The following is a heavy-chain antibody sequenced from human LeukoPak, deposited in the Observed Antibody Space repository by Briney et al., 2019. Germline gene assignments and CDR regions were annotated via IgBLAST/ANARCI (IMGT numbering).Heavy chain of an antibody. CDR1: GGSISSYY. J-gene: IGHJ4*02. CDR3: ARDVDCSGGSCYSGDY. CDR2: IYYSGST. D-gene: IGHD2-15*01. Sequence: PLETLSLTCTVSGGSISSYYWSWIRQPPGKGLEWIGYIYYSGSTYYNPSLKSRVTISVDTSKNQFSLKLSSVTAADTAVYYCARDVDCSGGSCYSGDYWGQGTLVTVSS. V-gene: IGHV4-59*12.